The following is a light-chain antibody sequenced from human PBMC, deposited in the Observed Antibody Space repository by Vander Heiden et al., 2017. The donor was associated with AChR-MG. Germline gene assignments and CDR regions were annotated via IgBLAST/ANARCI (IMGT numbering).Light chain of an antibody. Sequence: SYELTQAPSVSVSPGQTVSITCSGDNLGDKYTSWYQHKSGQSPVLVIYQDWKRPSGIPERFSGSNSGNTATLTISGTQAIDEAVYYCQAWASSTVVFGGGTKLTVL. CDR2: QDW. J-gene: IGLJ2*01. V-gene: IGLV3-1*01. CDR3: QAWASSTVV. CDR1: NLGDKY.